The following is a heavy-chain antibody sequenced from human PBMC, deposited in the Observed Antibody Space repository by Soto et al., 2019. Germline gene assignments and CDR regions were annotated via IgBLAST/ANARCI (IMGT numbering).Heavy chain of an antibody. CDR2: INACNGNT. J-gene: IGHJ4*02. Sequence: QVQLVQSGAEVKKPGASVKVSCKASGYTFTSYAMHWGRQAPGQRLEWMRWINACNGNTKYSQKFQGRVTITRDTSASTAYMELSSLRSEDTAVYYCARGDYYDIHDYWGQGTLVTVSS. CDR1: GYTFTSYA. V-gene: IGHV1-3*01. CDR3: ARGDYYDIHDY. D-gene: IGHD3-22*01.